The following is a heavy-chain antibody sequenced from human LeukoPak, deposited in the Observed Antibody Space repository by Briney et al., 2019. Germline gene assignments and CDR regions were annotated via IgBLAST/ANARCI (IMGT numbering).Heavy chain of an antibody. D-gene: IGHD3-10*01. CDR2: INHSGST. CDR3: ATSPVFYGSGYFDY. J-gene: IGHJ4*02. V-gene: IGHV4-34*01. Sequence: GSLRLSCAASGFAFKNAWMSWIRQPPGKGLEWIGEINHSGSTNYNPSLKSRVTISVDTSKNQFSLKLSSVTAADTAVYYCATSPVFYGSGYFDYWGQGTLVTVSS. CDR1: GFAFKNAW.